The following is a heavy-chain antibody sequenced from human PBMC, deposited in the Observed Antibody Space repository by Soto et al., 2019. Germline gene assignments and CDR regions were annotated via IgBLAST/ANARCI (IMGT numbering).Heavy chain of an antibody. D-gene: IGHD1-26*01. CDR2: ISGGGGGT. V-gene: IGHV3-23*01. CDR1: GFTFSNYA. Sequence: GGSLRLSCAASGFTFSNYAMSWVRQGPGKGLEWVSSISGGGGGTSYADSARGRFTFSRDNSKNTLYLQMNSLRAEDTAVYYCVQNGGGSYPYFDYWGQGTVVTVSS. CDR3: VQNGGGSYPYFDY. J-gene: IGHJ4*02.